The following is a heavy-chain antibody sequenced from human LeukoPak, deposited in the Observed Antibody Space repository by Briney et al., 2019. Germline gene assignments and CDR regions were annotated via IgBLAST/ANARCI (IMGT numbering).Heavy chain of an antibody. V-gene: IGHV3-7*03. CDR3: ARAPYGSGSYYINY. CDR1: GFTFTNYW. J-gene: IGHJ4*02. CDR2: IKQDRSEK. D-gene: IGHD3-10*01. Sequence: GGSLRLSCAASGFTFTNYWMSWVRQAPGKGLELVANIKQDRSEKYYVDSVKGRFTISRDNAKNSLYLQMNSLRAEDTAVYYCARAPYGSGSYYINYWGQGTLVTVSS.